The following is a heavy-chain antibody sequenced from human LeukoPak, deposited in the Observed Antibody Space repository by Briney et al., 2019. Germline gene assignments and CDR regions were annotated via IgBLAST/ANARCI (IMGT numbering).Heavy chain of an antibody. Sequence: ASVKVSCKASGYTFTGYYMHWVRQAPGQGLEWMGWINPNSGGTNYAQKFQGRVTMTRDTSISTAYMELSRLRSDDTAVYYCARDSLGQYYFDYWGQGTLVTVSS. D-gene: IGHD4-11*01. CDR1: GYTFTGYY. CDR2: INPNSGGT. V-gene: IGHV1-2*02. J-gene: IGHJ4*02. CDR3: ARDSLGQYYFDY.